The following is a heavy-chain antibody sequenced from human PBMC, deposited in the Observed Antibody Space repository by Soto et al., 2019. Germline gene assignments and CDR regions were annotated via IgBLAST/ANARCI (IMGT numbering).Heavy chain of an antibody. CDR1: GGSISSSNW. J-gene: IGHJ4*02. CDR2: IYHSGST. D-gene: IGHD3-10*01. CDR3: AADYGSGSYYVRGYFDY. Sequence: LSLTCAVSGGSISSSNWWSWVRQPPGKGLEWIGEIYHSGSTNYNPSLKSRLTISIDKSKNQFSLKLTSVTAADTAVYYCAADYGSGSYYVRGYFDYWGQGTLVTVSS. V-gene: IGHV4-4*02.